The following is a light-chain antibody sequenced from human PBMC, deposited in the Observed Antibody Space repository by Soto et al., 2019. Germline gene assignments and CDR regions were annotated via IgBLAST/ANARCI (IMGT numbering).Light chain of an antibody. V-gene: IGKV3-20*01. J-gene: IGKJ1*01. CDR1: QSININY. Sequence: EIVLTQSPGTLSLSPGERATLSCRASQSININYLAWYQQKPGQGPRLLMYGASNRATGVPNRFSGSGSGTDFTLTISKLEPEDFAVYYCQHYDNSPRTFGRGTKVEIK. CDR2: GAS. CDR3: QHYDNSPRT.